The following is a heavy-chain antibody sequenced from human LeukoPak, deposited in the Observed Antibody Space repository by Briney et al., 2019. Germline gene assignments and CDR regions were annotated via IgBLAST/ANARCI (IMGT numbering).Heavy chain of an antibody. CDR1: GFTFSSYW. D-gene: IGHD1-14*01. CDR3: ARSNQADDY. J-gene: IGHJ4*02. V-gene: IGHV3-74*01. CDR2: INPGGSSI. Sequence: GGSLRLSCAASGFTFSSYWMHWVRQVPGKGLVWVARINPGGSSITYADSVKGRFTISRDNAKNTLYLQMDSLRAEDTGVYHCARSNQADDYWGQGTLVTVSS.